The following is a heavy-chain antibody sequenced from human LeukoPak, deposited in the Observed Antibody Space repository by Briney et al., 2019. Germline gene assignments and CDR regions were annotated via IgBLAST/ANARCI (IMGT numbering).Heavy chain of an antibody. V-gene: IGHV5-51*01. J-gene: IGHJ5*02. Sequence: GESLKISCKGSGYSFTSYWIGWVRQMPGKGLEWMGIIYPGDSDTRYSPSFQGQVTISADKSISTAYLQWSSLKASDTAMYYCARHWSSGRRDGANRFDPWGQGTLVTVSS. CDR2: IYPGDSDT. CDR1: GYSFTSYW. CDR3: ARHWSSGRRDGANRFDP. D-gene: IGHD6-19*01.